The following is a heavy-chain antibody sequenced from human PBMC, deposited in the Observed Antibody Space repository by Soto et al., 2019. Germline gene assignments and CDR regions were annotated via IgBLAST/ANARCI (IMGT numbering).Heavy chain of an antibody. CDR3: AREMVSYYDFWSGHRLRGGLDY. J-gene: IGHJ4*02. V-gene: IGHV4-34*01. D-gene: IGHD3-3*01. CDR2: INHSGST. Sequence: PSETLSLTCAVYGGSFSGYYWSWIRQPPGKGLEWIGEINHSGSTNYNPSLKSRVTISVDTSKNQFSLKLSSVTAADTAVYYCAREMVSYYDFWSGHRLRGGLDYWGQGTLVTVSS. CDR1: GGSFSGYY.